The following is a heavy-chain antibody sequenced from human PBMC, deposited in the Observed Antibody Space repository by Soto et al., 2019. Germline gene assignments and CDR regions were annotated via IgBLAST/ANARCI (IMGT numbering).Heavy chain of an antibody. V-gene: IGHV1-2*02. Sequence: QLHLVQSGAVVKKPGASVTVSCSASGYPVTAYYMHWVRQAPGRGLEWMGGINPATGAAKYTQTFQGRVTVTRDTSTSTVFMELSGLTSEDPAVFYCARGGGVGVAGSAAFDMWGQGTLVTVSS. CDR1: GYPVTAYY. J-gene: IGHJ3*02. CDR3: ARGGGVGVAGSAAFDM. D-gene: IGHD3-3*01. CDR2: INPATGAA.